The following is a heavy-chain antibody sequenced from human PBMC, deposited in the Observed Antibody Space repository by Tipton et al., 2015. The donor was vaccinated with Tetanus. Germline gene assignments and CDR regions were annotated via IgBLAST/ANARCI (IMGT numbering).Heavy chain of an antibody. D-gene: IGHD6-19*01. Sequence: TLSLTCAVYGGSFSGYYWSWIRQPPGKGLEWIAEIDHHGSSSFHPPLKSRVTISVDTSKNQFSLRLSFVSAADTAVYYCARNWRGSNGWGKYYNYGMDVWGQGTTVTVSS. CDR2: IDHHGSS. J-gene: IGHJ6*02. CDR3: ARNWRGSNGWGKYYNYGMDV. V-gene: IGHV4-34*01. CDR1: GGSFSGYY.